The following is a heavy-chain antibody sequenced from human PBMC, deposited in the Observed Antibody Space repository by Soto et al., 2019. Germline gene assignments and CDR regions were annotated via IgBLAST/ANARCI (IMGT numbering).Heavy chain of an antibody. CDR1: GFTFSSYA. V-gene: IGHV3-23*01. Sequence: GGSLRLSCAASGFTFSSYAMSWVRQAPGKGLEWVSAISGSGGSTYYADSVKGRFTISRDNSKNTLYLQMNSLRAEDTAVYYCAKDLRVLLWFGEYYYYYGMDVWGQGTTVTVSS. CDR2: ISGSGGST. CDR3: AKDLRVLLWFGEYYYYYGMDV. D-gene: IGHD3-10*01. J-gene: IGHJ6*02.